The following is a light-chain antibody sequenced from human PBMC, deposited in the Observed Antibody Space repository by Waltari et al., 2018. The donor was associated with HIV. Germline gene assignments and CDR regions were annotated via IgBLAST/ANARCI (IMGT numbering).Light chain of an antibody. CDR3: GPLAISGTTYWV. V-gene: IGLV2-14*01. J-gene: IGLJ3*02. CDR2: VVS. CDR1: SSDVGGYNY. Sequence: QSALTQPASVSGSPGLSLTISCTGTSSDVGGYNYVSWYQHHPDKTPNLMLYVVSKRASGVADRCYGSKSGAAASLDISGLQAEDEADYDCGPLAISGTTYWVFGGGTKLTVL.